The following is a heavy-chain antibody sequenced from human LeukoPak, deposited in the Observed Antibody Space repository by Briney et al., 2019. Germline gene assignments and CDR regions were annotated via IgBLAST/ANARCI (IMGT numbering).Heavy chain of an antibody. V-gene: IGHV4-39*07. CDR2: IYYSGST. CDR3: ARVGGPPYYYDSSGYYLDY. Sequence: SETLPLTCTVSGGSISSSSYYWGWIRQPPGKGLEWIGTIYYSGSTDFNPSLKSRVTISVDTSKNQFSLKLSSETAADTAVYYCARVGGPPYYYDSSGYYLDYWGQGTLVTVSS. CDR1: GGSISSSSYY. J-gene: IGHJ4*02. D-gene: IGHD3-22*01.